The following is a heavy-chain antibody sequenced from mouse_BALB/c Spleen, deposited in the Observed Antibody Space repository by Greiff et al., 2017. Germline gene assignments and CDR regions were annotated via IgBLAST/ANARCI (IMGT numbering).Heavy chain of an antibody. Sequence: VQLQQSGAELVKPGASVKLSCKASGYTFTSYYMYWVKQRPGQGLEWIGEINPSNGGTNFNEKFKSKATLTVDKSSSTAYMQLSSLTSEDSAVYYCTREGIPRAYWGQGTSVTVSS. CDR3: TREGIPRAY. V-gene: IGHV1S81*02. CDR2: INPSNGGT. D-gene: IGHD3-1*01. J-gene: IGHJ4*01. CDR1: GYTFTSYY.